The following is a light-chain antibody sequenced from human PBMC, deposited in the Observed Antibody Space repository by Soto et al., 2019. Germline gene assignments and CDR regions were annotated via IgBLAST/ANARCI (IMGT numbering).Light chain of an antibody. Sequence: QSVLTQPPSASGSPGQSVAISCAGTSRDVGAYNSVSWYQQHPGKAPKLIMYQVNKRPSGVPDSFSGSKSGNTASLTLSGLQAEDEAEYYCSSYAGSNTIYVFGTGTKVTVL. J-gene: IGLJ1*01. CDR1: SRDVGAYNS. CDR3: SSYAGSNTIYV. CDR2: QVN. V-gene: IGLV2-8*01.